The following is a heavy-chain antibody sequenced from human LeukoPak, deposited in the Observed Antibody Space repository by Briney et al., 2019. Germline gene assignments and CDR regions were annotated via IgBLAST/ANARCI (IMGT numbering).Heavy chain of an antibody. CDR2: INSDGSST. D-gene: IGHD6-13*01. CDR3: ARVKLASQTAWFDS. Sequence: GGSLRLSCAASGFTFSSYWMHWVRQAPGKGLVWVSRINSDGSSTTYADSVKGRFTISRDNAKNTLYLQMNSLRAEDTAVYYCARVKLASQTAWFDSWGQGTLVTVSS. J-gene: IGHJ5*01. V-gene: IGHV3-74*01. CDR1: GFTFSSYW.